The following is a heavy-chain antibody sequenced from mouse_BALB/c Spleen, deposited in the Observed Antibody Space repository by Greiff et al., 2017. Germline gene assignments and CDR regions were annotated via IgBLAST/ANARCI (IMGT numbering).Heavy chain of an antibody. D-gene: IGHD1-1*01. CDR1: GFTFSSYA. CDR2: ISSGGSYT. CDR3: ARHVITTVPAQDYFDY. V-gene: IGHV5-9-3*01. Sequence: EVHLVESGGGLVKPGGSLKLSCAASGFTFSSYAMSWVRQTPEKRLEWVATISSGGSYTYYPDSVKGRFTISRDNAKNTLYLQMSSLRSEDTAMYYCARHVITTVPAQDYFDYWGQGTTLTVSS. J-gene: IGHJ2*01.